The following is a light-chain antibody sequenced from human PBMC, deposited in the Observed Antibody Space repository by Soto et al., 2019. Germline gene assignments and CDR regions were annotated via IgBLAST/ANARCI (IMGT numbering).Light chain of an antibody. V-gene: IGKV1-39*01. CDR2: ATS. CDR1: QSISSS. Sequence: DSQMTQSPCSLSASVGDRVTITCRASQSISSSLIWYQQKPGKAPKPLIYATSSLQSGVPSWFSGSGSGTDFTHTISSLQPEDFTAYYCQQSYRTPYTLGQGTKLQIK. CDR3: QQSYRTPYT. J-gene: IGKJ2*01.